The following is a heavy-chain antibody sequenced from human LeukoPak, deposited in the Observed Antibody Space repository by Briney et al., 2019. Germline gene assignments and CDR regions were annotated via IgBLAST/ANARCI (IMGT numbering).Heavy chain of an antibody. CDR3: ARGLYYMDV. Sequence: QTGGSLRLSCAASEFTFNSHTMAWVRQAPGKGLECVSYISGSGSVIYYADSVKGRFTISRDNAKNSLHLQMNSLRAEDTAVYYCARGLYYMDVWGKGTTVTVSS. V-gene: IGHV3-48*01. CDR1: EFTFNSHT. CDR2: ISGSGSVI. J-gene: IGHJ6*03.